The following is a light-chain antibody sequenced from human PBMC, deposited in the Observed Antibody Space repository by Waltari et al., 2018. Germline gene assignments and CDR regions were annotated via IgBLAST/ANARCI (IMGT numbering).Light chain of an antibody. V-gene: IGKV3-11*01. Sequence: EIVLTQSPVTLPLSPGERATLSCRASQSVSNYLAWYQQKPAQAPRRLIYSASYRATGVPARFSGSGSGTDFTLTISSLEPEDFAVYYCQQRSNWPRTFGQGTKVEIK. CDR1: QSVSNY. CDR2: SAS. CDR3: QQRSNWPRT. J-gene: IGKJ1*01.